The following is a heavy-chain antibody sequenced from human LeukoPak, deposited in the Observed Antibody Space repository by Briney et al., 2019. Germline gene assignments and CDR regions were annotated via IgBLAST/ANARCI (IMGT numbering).Heavy chain of an antibody. V-gene: IGHV3-64*01. Sequence: GGSLRLSCAASGFTFSSYAMHWVRQAPGKGLEYVSAISSNGGSTYYANSVKGRFTISRDNSKNTLYLQMGSLRSDDTAVYYCARDGSPPFDYWGQGTLVTVSS. D-gene: IGHD6-13*01. J-gene: IGHJ4*02. CDR2: ISSNGGST. CDR1: GFTFSSYA. CDR3: ARDGSPPFDY.